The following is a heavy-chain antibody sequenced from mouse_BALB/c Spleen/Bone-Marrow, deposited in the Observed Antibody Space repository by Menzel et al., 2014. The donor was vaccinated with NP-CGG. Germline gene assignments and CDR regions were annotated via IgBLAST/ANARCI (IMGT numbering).Heavy chain of an antibody. J-gene: IGHJ4*01. CDR2: INPGSGGT. CDR1: GYAFTNYL. Sequence: VKLMESGAELVRPGTSVKASCKASGYAFTNYLIEWVKQRPGQGLEWIGVINPGSGGTNYNEKFKGKATLTADKSSSTAYMQLSSLTSDDSAVYFCAREKGKDAMDYWGQGTSVTVSS. CDR3: AREKGKDAMDY. D-gene: IGHD2-1*01. V-gene: IGHV1-54*01.